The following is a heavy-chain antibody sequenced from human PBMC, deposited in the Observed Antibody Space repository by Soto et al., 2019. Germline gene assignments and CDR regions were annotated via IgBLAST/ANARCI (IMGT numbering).Heavy chain of an antibody. CDR3: ASGRGYDILTGYYPYFDY. CDR2: ISWNSDSI. CDR1: GFTFDDYA. D-gene: IGHD3-9*01. J-gene: IGHJ4*02. V-gene: IGHV3-9*01. Sequence: EVQLVESGGGLAQPGRSLRLSCAASGFTFDDYAMHWVRQAPGKGLEWVSGISWNSDSIGYADSVKGRFTISRDNAKKSLYLEMNSLRAEDTALYFCASGRGYDILTGYYPYFDYWGQGTLVNVSS.